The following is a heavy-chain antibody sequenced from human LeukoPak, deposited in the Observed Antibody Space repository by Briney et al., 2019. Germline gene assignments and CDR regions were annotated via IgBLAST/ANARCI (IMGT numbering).Heavy chain of an antibody. V-gene: IGHV4-38-2*02. CDR3: ARDRRDYCSSTSCYPYYYYYYYMDV. D-gene: IGHD2-2*01. CDR1: GYSISSGYY. J-gene: IGHJ6*03. Sequence: SETLSLTCAVSGYSISSGYYWGWIRQPPGKGLEWIGRIYPSGSTNYNPSLKSRVTISVDTSKNQFSLKLSSVTAADTAVYYCARDRRDYCSSTSCYPYYYYYYYMDVWGKGTTVTVSS. CDR2: IYPSGST.